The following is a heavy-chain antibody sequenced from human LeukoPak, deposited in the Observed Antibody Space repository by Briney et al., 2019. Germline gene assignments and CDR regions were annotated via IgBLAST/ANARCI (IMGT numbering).Heavy chain of an antibody. CDR1: GFTFCSFA. D-gene: IGHD2-2*01. Sequence: GGSLRLSCAASGFTFCSFAMHWVRQAPGKGLEWVAVISYGGSNIYYADSAKGRFTISRDNSKNTLYLQMNSLRAEDTAVYYCARKRRVDCSSTSCEGAFDIWGQGTMVTVSS. V-gene: IGHV3-30-3*01. CDR2: ISYGGSNI. J-gene: IGHJ3*02. CDR3: ARKRRVDCSSTSCEGAFDI.